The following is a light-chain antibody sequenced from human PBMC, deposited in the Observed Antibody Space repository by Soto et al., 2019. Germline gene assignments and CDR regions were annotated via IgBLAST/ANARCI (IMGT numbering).Light chain of an antibody. CDR2: GAS. Sequence: EIVMTQSPATLSVSPGERATLSCRASQSVSSKLAWYQQKPGQAPRLLIYGASTRATGIPARFSGSGSGPEFTLTINSLQSEDFAVYYCQQYNSWPPITFGQGTRLEIK. V-gene: IGKV3-15*01. CDR1: QSVSSK. CDR3: QQYNSWPPIT. J-gene: IGKJ5*01.